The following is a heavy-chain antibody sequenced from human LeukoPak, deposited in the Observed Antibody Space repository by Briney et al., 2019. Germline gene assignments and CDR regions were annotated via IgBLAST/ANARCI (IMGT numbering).Heavy chain of an antibody. D-gene: IGHD3-10*01. J-gene: IGHJ6*02. CDR3: ARVQDSLLWFGESPPYGMDV. CDR2: IIPIFGTA. Sequence: SVKVSCKASGGTFSSYAISWVRQAPGQGLEWMGGIIPIFGTANYAQKFQGRVTITADESTSTACMELSSLRSEDTAVYYCARVQDSLLWFGESPPYGMDVWGQGTTVTVSS. V-gene: IGHV1-69*13. CDR1: GGTFSSYA.